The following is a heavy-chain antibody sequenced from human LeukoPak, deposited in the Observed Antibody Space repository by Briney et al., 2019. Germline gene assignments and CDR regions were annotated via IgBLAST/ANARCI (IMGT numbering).Heavy chain of an antibody. CDR3: ARSPYVWGSYRYTSFFDY. D-gene: IGHD3-16*02. CDR2: IYYSGST. Sequence: TLSLTCTVSGGSISSGGYYWSWIRQRPGKGLEWIGYIYYSGSTYYNPSLKSRVTISVDTSKNQFSLKLSSVTAADTAVYYCARSPYVWGSYRYTSFFDYWGQGTLVTVSS. V-gene: IGHV4-31*03. CDR1: GGSISSGGYY. J-gene: IGHJ4*02.